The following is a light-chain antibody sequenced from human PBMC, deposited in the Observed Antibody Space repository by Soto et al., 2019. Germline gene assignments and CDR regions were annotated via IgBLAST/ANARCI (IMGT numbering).Light chain of an antibody. CDR1: SSDVGGYTY. Sequence: QSVLTQPPSLSGSPGQSVTISCTGTSSDVGGYTYVSWYQQHPGKAPKLIIYEVSKRPSGVPDRFSGSKSGNTAALTVSGLQAEDEADYYCSSYVGTNSYVFGTGTKVTVL. CDR2: EVS. CDR3: SSYVGTNSYV. J-gene: IGLJ1*01. V-gene: IGLV2-8*01.